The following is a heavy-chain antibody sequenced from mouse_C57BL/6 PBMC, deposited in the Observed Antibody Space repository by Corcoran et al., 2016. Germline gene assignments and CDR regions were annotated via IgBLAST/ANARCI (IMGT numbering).Heavy chain of an antibody. CDR2: IYPRTGNT. Sequence: QVQLQQSGAELARPGASVKLSCKASGYTFTSYGIGWVRQRTGQGFEWIGEIYPRTGNTYYNEKFTGKATLTADKSSSTAYMELRSLTSEASAVFFCARWVTGVAQDYWGQGSSVTVSS. D-gene: IGHD1-1*01. J-gene: IGHJ4*01. CDR3: ARWVTGVAQDY. V-gene: IGHV1-81*01. CDR1: GYTFTSYG.